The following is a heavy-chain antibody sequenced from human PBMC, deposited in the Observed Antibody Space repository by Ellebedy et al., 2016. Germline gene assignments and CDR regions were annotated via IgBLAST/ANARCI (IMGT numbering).Heavy chain of an antibody. V-gene: IGHV3-48*02. CDR2: IGGDSSSK. CDR3: ARDGSSGSFDY. Sequence: GESLKISCAASGFTFRTYTMNWVRQAPGKGLEWVSFIGGDSSSKQYADSVKGRFTISRDNAKNSLYLQMNSLRDEDTAFYYCARDGSSGSFDYWGQGTLVTVSS. D-gene: IGHD7-27*01. CDR1: GFTFRTYT. J-gene: IGHJ4*02.